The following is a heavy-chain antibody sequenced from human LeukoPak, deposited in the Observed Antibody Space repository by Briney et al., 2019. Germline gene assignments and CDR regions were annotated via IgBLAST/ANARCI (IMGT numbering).Heavy chain of an antibody. CDR1: GYTFTGYY. J-gene: IGHJ5*02. CDR2: INPNSGGT. CDR3: ARSLPHYDFWSGYGYNWFDP. D-gene: IGHD3-3*01. V-gene: IGHV1-2*02. Sequence: ASVKVSCKASGYTFTGYYMHWVRQAPGQGLEWMGWINPNSGGTNYAQKFQGRVTMTWDTSISTAYMELSRLRSDDTAVYYCARSLPHYDFWSGYGYNWFDPWGQGTLVTVSS.